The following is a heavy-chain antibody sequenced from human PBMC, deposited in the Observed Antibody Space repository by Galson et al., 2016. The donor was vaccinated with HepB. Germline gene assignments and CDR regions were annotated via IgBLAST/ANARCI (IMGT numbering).Heavy chain of an antibody. V-gene: IGHV3-11*01. J-gene: IGHJ5*02. Sequence: SLRLSCAASGFTLSDFYMSWIRQAPGKGLEWVSYISISGNDIDYADSVKGRFTISRDKAKNSLYLQMNSLRAKDTAVYFCARDIGRNWFDPWGQGTLVTVSS. D-gene: IGHD1-26*01. CDR2: ISISGNDI. CDR3: ARDIGRNWFDP. CDR1: GFTLSDFY.